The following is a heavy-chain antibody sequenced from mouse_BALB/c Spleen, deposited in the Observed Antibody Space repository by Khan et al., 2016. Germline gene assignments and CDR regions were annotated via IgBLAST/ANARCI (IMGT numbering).Heavy chain of an antibody. V-gene: IGHV3-2*02. CDR3: ARGGLGYAMDY. Sequence: EVQLQESGPGLVKPSQSLSLTCTVTGYSITSDYAWNWIRQFPGNKLEWMGYISYSGSTSYNPSLKSRISITRDTSKNQFFLQLNSVTTEDTATSYCARGGLGYAMDYWGQGTSVTVSS. CDR1: GYSITSDYA. D-gene: IGHD2-4*01. CDR2: ISYSGST. J-gene: IGHJ4*01.